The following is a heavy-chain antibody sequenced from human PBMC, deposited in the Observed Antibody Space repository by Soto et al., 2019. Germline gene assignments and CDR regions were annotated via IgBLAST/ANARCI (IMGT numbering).Heavy chain of an antibody. CDR2: ISSSSSYI. J-gene: IGHJ3*02. Sequence: GGSMILSRAAFGYTFSSYSMNWVRQPSVKGLEWVSSISSSSSYIYYSDSVKGRFTISRDNSKNTLYLQMNSLRAEDTALYYCAKDALWFGELFPSDIWGQGTMVTVSS. CDR1: GYTFSSYS. V-gene: IGHV3-21*01. D-gene: IGHD3-10*01. CDR3: AKDALWFGELFPSDI.